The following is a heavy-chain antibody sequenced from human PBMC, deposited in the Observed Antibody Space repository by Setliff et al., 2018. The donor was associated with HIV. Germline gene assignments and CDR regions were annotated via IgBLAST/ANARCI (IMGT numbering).Heavy chain of an antibody. CDR2: VHFSGTT. CDR3: ARSGYYWDDAFDI. CDR1: AGAITNYY. V-gene: IGHV4-4*07. J-gene: IGHJ3*02. D-gene: IGHD3-22*01. Sequence: SETLSLTCTVSAGAITNYYWNWIRQAAGKGLEWIGRVHFSGTTTIYNPSLKSRVTMSVDRSKKQFSLRLTSVTAADTALYYRARSGYYWDDAFDIWGQGAMVTVSS.